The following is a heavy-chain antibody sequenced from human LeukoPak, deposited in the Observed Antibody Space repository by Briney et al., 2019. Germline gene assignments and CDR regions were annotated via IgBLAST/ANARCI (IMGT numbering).Heavy chain of an antibody. CDR2: ISSSSSYI. V-gene: IGHV3-21*01. CDR1: GFTFSRYS. D-gene: IGHD3-22*01. CDR3: ARDLDFDSSGYYPYYYYYYNMDV. Sequence: PGESLRLSCAASGFTFSRYSMNWVRQAPGKGLEWVSSISSSSSYIYYADSVKGRFTISRDNAKNSLFLQMNSLRAEDTAVYYCARDLDFDSSGYYPYYYYYYNMDVWGQGTTVTVSS. J-gene: IGHJ6*02.